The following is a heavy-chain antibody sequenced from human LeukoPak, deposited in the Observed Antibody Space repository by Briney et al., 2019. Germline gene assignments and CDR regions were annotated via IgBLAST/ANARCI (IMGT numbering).Heavy chain of an antibody. Sequence: SLRLSCAASGFTFDDYAMHWVRQAPGKGLEWVSGISWNSGSIGYADSVKGRFTISRDNTKNSLFLQMNSLRAEDAAFYYCAKLLRDVTIYDFWGHGTLVTVSS. CDR3: AKLLRDVTIYDF. J-gene: IGHJ4*01. CDR2: ISWNSGSI. CDR1: GFTFDDYA. V-gene: IGHV3-9*01. D-gene: IGHD5-24*01.